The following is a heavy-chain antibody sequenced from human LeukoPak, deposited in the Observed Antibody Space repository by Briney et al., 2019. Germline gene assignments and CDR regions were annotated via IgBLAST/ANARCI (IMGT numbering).Heavy chain of an antibody. CDR2: IYYSGST. J-gene: IGHJ3*02. V-gene: IGHV4-31*03. CDR3: ARDVGVRLRLATKSLGAGDAFDI. D-gene: IGHD5-12*01. CDR1: GGSISSGGYY. Sequence: SETLSLICTVSGGSISSGGYYWSWIRQHPGKGLEWIGYIYYSGSTYYNPSLKSRVTISVDTSKNQFSLKLSSVTAADTAVYYCARDVGVRLRLATKSLGAGDAFDIWGQGTMVTVSS.